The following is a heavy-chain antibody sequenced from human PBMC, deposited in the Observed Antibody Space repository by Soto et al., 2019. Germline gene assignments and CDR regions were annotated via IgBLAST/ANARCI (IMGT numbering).Heavy chain of an antibody. Sequence: ASVKVSCKASGGTFSSYAISWVRQAPGQGLEWKGGIIPIFGTANYAQEFQGRVTITADESTSTAYMELTSLRSDDTAVYYCARDLALPTGTTRWSFWYAPRGRGTLVPVSS. J-gene: IGHJ5*02. D-gene: IGHD4-17*01. CDR2: IIPIFGTA. V-gene: IGHV1-69*13. CDR1: GGTFSSYA. CDR3: ARDLALPTGTTRWSFWYAP.